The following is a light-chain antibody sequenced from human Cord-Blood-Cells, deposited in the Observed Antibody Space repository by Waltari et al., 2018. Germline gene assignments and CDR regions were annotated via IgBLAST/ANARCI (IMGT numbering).Light chain of an antibody. Sequence: EIVLTQSPATLSLSPRERPTLSCRASQSVSSYLAWYQQKPGQAPRLLIYDASNRATGIPARFSGSGSGTDFTLTISSLEPEDFAVYYCQQRSNWPTFGGGTKVEIK. CDR3: QQRSNWPT. CDR2: DAS. CDR1: QSVSSY. J-gene: IGKJ4*01. V-gene: IGKV3-11*01.